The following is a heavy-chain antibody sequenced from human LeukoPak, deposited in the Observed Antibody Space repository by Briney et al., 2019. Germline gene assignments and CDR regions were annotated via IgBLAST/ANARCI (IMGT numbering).Heavy chain of an antibody. CDR1: ASTFTSYD. D-gene: IGHD6-13*01. V-gene: IGHV1-8*01. CDR2: MNPNSGNT. CDR3: ARGRSSSWY. J-gene: IGHJ4*02. Sequence: ASVKVTCKASASTFTSYDINRVRQATGQGLGWMGWMNPNSGNTGYAQKFQGRVTMTRNTSISTAYMELSSLRSEDTPVYYCARGRSSSWYWGQGTLVTVSS.